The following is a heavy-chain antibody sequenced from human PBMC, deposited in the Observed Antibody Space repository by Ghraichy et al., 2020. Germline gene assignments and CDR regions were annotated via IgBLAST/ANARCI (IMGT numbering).Heavy chain of an antibody. CDR2: IKQDGSEN. J-gene: IGHJ6*02. CDR3: ARDVVVLAAISVPYYYYGMDV. V-gene: IGHV3-7*01. Sequence: ASLNISCAASGFTFSRYWMSWVRQAPGKGLEWVANIKQDGSENYYVDSVKGRFTISRDNAEKSLYLQMNSLRAEDTAVYYCARDVVVLAAISVPYYYYGMDVWGQGTTVTVSS. CDR1: GFTFSRYW. D-gene: IGHD2-2*01.